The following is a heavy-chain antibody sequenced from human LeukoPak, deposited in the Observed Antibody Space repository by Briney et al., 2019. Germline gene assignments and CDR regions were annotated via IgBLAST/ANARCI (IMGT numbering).Heavy chain of an antibody. CDR3: AKEPPLGYCSSANCYADY. D-gene: IGHD2-2*01. CDR2: ISGSGSGT. Sequence: PGGSLRLSCAASGFTFSSYGMSWVRQAPGKGLEWVSGISGSGSGTYYADSVKGRFTISRANSKNTVYLQMNSLRAEDTAIYYCAKEPPLGYCSSANCYADYWGQGTLVTVSS. V-gene: IGHV3-23*01. J-gene: IGHJ4*02. CDR1: GFTFSSYG.